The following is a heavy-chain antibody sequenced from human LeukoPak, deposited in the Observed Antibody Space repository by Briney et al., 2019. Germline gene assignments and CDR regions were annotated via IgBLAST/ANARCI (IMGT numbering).Heavy chain of an antibody. CDR1: GFTFSSYS. V-gene: IGHV3-48*04. Sequence: GSLRLSCAASGFTFSSYSMNWVRQAPGKGLEWVSYISSSGSTKYYADSVKGRFTISRDNAKNSLYLQTNSLRAEDTAVYYCARAFQELPQLYYYYYMDVWGKGTTVTVSS. CDR3: ARAFQELPQLYYYYYMDV. D-gene: IGHD6-13*01. CDR2: ISSSGSTK. J-gene: IGHJ6*03.